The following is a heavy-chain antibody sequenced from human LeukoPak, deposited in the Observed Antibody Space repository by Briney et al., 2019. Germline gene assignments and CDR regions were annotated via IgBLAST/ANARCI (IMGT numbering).Heavy chain of an antibody. J-gene: IGHJ6*02. Sequence: ASVKVSCKASGYTFTIYYIHWVRQAPGQGLEWMGIINPSGGNTNYAQKFQGRVTMTTDTSTSTAYMDLRSLRSDDTAVYYCARVHDSSGHLYYYYGMDVWGLGTTVTVSS. CDR3: ARVHDSSGHLYYYYGMDV. CDR1: GYTFTIYY. D-gene: IGHD3-22*01. CDR2: INPSGGNT. V-gene: IGHV1-46*01.